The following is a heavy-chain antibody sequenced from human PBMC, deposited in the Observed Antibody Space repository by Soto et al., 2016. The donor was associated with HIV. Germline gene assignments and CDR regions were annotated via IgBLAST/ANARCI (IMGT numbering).Heavy chain of an antibody. V-gene: IGHV1-2*02. CDR3: VSYGY. Sequence: QVQLVQSGAEVKKPGASVKVSYTASGYTFSGYYMHWVRQAPGQGLEWMGWILPNTGGTKYAQNLQGRVTMTRNTSISTAYMEATSLRSDDTAVYYCVSYGYWGQGTLVTVSS. CDR2: ILPNTGGT. D-gene: IGHD3-16*01. J-gene: IGHJ4*02. CDR1: GYTFSGYY.